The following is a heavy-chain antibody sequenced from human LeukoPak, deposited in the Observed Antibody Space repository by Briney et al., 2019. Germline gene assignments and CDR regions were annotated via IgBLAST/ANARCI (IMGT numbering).Heavy chain of an antibody. D-gene: IGHD5-24*01. Sequence: GGSLRLSCAASGFTFSSYSMNWVRQAPGKGLEWVSSISSSSSYIYYADSVKGRFTISRDNAKNSLYLQMSSLRAEDTAVYYCARVPLELAFDYWGQGTLVTVSS. CDR2: ISSSSSYI. CDR1: GFTFSSYS. J-gene: IGHJ4*02. V-gene: IGHV3-21*03. CDR3: ARVPLELAFDY.